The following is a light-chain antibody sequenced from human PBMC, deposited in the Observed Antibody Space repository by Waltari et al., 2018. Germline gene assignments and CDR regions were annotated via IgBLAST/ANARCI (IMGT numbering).Light chain of an antibody. Sequence: YALTQPPSVSVAPGQTARMICGGAKIGGNSVHWYQQKPGQAPVLVVFDDTNRPSGIPDRISGAKSGTTATLTSSRVETGDEAAYFCQVWHNNRDTPWFGGGTKLTVL. CDR3: QVWHNNRDTPW. CDR1: KIGGNS. J-gene: IGLJ3*02. V-gene: IGLV3-21*02. CDR2: DDT.